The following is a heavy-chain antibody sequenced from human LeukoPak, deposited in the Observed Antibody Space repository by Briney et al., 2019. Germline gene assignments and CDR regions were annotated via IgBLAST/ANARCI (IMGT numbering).Heavy chain of an antibody. CDR1: GFTFSTFA. Sequence: WGSLRLSCAASGFTFSTFAMIWVRQPPGKGLEWVSSIFPSGGEIHYADSVRGRFTISRDNSKSTPSLQMNSLRAEDTAIYYCATYRQVLLPFESWGQGTLVTVSS. J-gene: IGHJ4*02. D-gene: IGHD2-8*02. CDR3: ATYRQVLLPFES. V-gene: IGHV3-23*01. CDR2: IFPSGGEI.